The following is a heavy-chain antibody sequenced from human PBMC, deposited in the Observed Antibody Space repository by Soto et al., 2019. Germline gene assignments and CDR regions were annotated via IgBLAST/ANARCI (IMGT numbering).Heavy chain of an antibody. J-gene: IGHJ5*02. CDR3: AHRRVDNWFDP. Sequence: QITLKESGPTVVKPTQTLTLTCSFSGFSLITSGEGVAWIRQPPAKALEWLAVIYWDDDKRYSPSLKSRVTIARDTSKNQVILTMTNMDPVDTATYYCAHRRVDNWFDPWGQGTLVTVSS. CDR2: IYWDDDK. V-gene: IGHV2-5*02. D-gene: IGHD2-21*01. CDR1: GFSLITSGEG.